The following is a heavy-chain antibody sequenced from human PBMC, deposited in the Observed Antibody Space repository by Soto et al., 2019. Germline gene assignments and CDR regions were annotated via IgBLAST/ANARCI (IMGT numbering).Heavy chain of an antibody. V-gene: IGHV1-69*13. CDR1: GGTLDNYA. J-gene: IGHJ6*02. Sequence: GASVKVSCKASGGTLDNYAVSWVRQAPGQGLEWMGGIIPMFETVNYAQRFQGRLTIAADESTSTAYMELTSLTSADTAIYFCARGLRTGNYGMDVWGQGTTVTVSS. CDR3: ARGLRTGNYGMDV. D-gene: IGHD2-15*01. CDR2: IIPMFETV.